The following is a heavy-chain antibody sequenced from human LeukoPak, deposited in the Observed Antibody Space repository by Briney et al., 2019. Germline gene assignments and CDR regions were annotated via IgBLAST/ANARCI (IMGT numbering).Heavy chain of an antibody. CDR1: GYTFTSYG. CDR3: AREVRGVIITGYFDY. V-gene: IGHV1-18*01. D-gene: IGHD3-10*01. Sequence: ASVKVSCKASGYTFTSYGISWVRQAPGQGLEWMGWISAYNGNTNYAQKLQGRVTMTTDTSTSTAYMELRSLRSDDTAVYYCAREVRGVIITGYFDYWGQGTLVTVSS. J-gene: IGHJ4*02. CDR2: ISAYNGNT.